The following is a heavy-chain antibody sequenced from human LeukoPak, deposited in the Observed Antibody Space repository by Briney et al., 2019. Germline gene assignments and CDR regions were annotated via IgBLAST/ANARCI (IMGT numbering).Heavy chain of an antibody. Sequence: GGPLRLSCATSGYTFRPYTMRRVRQPPGKGPNCFSGIGASGGSTYYADSVKGRFPISRDNSKNTLYLQMNSLRTEDTAVYYCAKAEGYDILTGLDYWGQGTLVTVSS. J-gene: IGHJ4*02. CDR3: AKAEGYDILTGLDY. D-gene: IGHD3-9*01. CDR2: IGASGGST. V-gene: IGHV3-23*01. CDR1: GYTFRPYT.